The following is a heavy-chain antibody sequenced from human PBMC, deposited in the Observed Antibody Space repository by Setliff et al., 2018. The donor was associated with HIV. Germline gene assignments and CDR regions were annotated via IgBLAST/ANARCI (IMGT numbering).Heavy chain of an antibody. CDR2: IYSGGST. V-gene: IGHV3-66*02. CDR3: ARVRLYNAALDY. Sequence: GGSLRLSCTSSGFSFGDSAMAWVRQAPGKGLEWVSTIYSGGSTYHADSVKGRFTLSRDSSKNTLSLQMNSLRPEDTAVYYCARVRLYNAALDYWGQGTLVTVSS. D-gene: IGHD3-10*01. CDR1: GFSFGDSA. J-gene: IGHJ4*02.